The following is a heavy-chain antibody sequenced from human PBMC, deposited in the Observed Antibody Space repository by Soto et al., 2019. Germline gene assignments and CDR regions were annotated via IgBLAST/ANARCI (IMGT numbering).Heavy chain of an antibody. CDR3: ARGLYGDEDY. J-gene: IGHJ4*02. CDR1: GFTFSSYA. V-gene: IGHV3-30-3*01. D-gene: IGHD3-10*02. Sequence: VGSLRLSCAASGFTFSSYAMHWVRQAPGKGLEWVAVISYDGSNKYYADSVKGRFTISRDNSKNTLYLQMNSLRAEDTAVYYCARGLYGDEDYWGQGTLVTVS. CDR2: ISYDGSNK.